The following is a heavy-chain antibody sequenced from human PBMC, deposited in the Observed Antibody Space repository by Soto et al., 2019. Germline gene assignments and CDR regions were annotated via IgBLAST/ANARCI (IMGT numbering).Heavy chain of an antibody. D-gene: IGHD1-26*01. CDR2: ISFDGSNQ. V-gene: IGHV3-30*18. CDR3: AKDRGRGSYPGGDFDH. CDR1: GFSFRSFG. J-gene: IGHJ4*02. Sequence: QMELVESGGGVVQPGRSQRLSCEGSGFSFRSFGMHWVRQSPAKGLEWLAIISFDGSNQYYADSVKGQFIISRDNSKNTVYLEMNNLRPEDTAVYYCAKDRGRGSYPGGDFDHWGLGTLVTVSS.